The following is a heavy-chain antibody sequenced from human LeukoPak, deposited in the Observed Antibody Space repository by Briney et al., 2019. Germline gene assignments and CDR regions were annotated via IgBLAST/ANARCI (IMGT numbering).Heavy chain of an antibody. Sequence: GASVKVSCKASGYTFTGYYMHWVRQAPGQGLEWMGIINPNSGSTSCAQKFQGGVTMTRDMSTSTVYMELSSLRSEDTAVYYCARERGDDSSGYYFDYWGQGTLVTVSS. CDR2: INPNSGST. D-gene: IGHD3-22*01. J-gene: IGHJ4*02. CDR3: ARERGDDSSGYYFDY. V-gene: IGHV1-46*01. CDR1: GYTFTGYY.